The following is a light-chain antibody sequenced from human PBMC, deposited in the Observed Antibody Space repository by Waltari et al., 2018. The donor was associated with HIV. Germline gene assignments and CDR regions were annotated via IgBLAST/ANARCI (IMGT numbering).Light chain of an antibody. Sequence: EIVMTQSPAALSVFLGESVTLSCRASQSVKSDLAWYQKKPGQAPSLLIYDASIRATGIPARFTGSGSGTEFTLTISSLQSEDFAVYFCQHYYTWPSFGRGTKLEIE. CDR2: DAS. J-gene: IGKJ2*03. V-gene: IGKV3-15*01. CDR1: QSVKSD. CDR3: QHYYTWPS.